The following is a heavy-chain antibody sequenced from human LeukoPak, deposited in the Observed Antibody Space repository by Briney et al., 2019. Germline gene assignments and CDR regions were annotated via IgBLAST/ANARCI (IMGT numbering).Heavy chain of an antibody. CDR2: IWYDGSNK. D-gene: IGHD4-23*01. V-gene: IGHV3-33*01. J-gene: IGHJ4*02. Sequence: GRSLRLSCAASGFTFSSYGMHWVRQAPGKGLEWVAVIWYDGSNKYYADSEKGRFTISRDNSKNTLYLQMNSLRAEDTAVYYCARDRSVMTTVVTPLVYWGQGTLVTVSS. CDR3: ARDRSVMTTVVTPLVY. CDR1: GFTFSSYG.